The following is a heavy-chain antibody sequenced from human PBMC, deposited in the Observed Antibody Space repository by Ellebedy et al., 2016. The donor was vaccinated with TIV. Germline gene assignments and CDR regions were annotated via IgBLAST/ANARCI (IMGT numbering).Heavy chain of an antibody. CDR1: GDTMFGQNVA. D-gene: IGHD5-24*01. Sequence: SQTLSLTXXISGDTMFGQNVAWNWIRQSPSRGLEWLGRTYYRSKWYNDYAVSVKSRIIINSDTSKNQFSLQLNSVTPEDTAMYYCTRRQFTAFDVWGQGTIVTVSS. CDR3: TRRQFTAFDV. V-gene: IGHV6-1*01. CDR2: TYYRSKWYN. J-gene: IGHJ3*01.